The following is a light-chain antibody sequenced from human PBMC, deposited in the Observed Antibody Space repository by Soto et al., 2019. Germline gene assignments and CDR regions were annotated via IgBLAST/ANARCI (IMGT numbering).Light chain of an antibody. J-gene: IGKJ1*01. V-gene: IGKV1-5*03. CDR2: EAS. Sequence: DIQMTQSPSTLSASVGDRVTITCRASQSISSWLAWYQQKPGSAPKILIYEASSLESGVSSRFSGTGSGTEFTLTINRLQPVDFATYFCQQYDTSPWTFGQGTKVEIK. CDR1: QSISSW. CDR3: QQYDTSPWT.